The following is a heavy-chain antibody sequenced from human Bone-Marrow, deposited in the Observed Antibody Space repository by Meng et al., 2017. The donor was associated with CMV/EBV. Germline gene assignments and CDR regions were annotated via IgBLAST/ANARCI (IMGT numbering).Heavy chain of an antibody. CDR2: INHSGST. CDR3: ARVARYDFGSGSLYGMDF. Sequence: SETLSLTCAGYGGSFSGYYWSWIRQPPGKGMEWIGEINHSGSTNYNPSLKSRVTISLDTSKNQFSLKLSSVTAADTAVYYCARVARYDFGSGSLYGMDFWGQGTTVTCSS. CDR1: GGSFSGYY. J-gene: IGHJ6*01. D-gene: IGHD3-3*01. V-gene: IGHV4-34*01.